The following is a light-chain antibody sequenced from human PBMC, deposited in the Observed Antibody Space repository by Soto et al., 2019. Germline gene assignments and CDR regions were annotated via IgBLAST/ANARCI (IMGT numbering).Light chain of an antibody. CDR1: QSISSH. V-gene: IGKV1-39*01. CDR2: AAP. CDR3: QQSHSAPLT. Sequence: QMTQSPSSLFASVGDRVTITCRASQSISSHLNWYQQKVGQTPRLLIYAAPTLQTEVPPRFSGSGSVTEFTLTISGLQREDFATYYCQQSHSAPLTFGGGTKIQI. J-gene: IGKJ4*01.